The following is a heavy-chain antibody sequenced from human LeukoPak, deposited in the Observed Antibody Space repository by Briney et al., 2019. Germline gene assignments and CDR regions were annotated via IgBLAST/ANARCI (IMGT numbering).Heavy chain of an antibody. CDR1: GGSIGSSIYY. Sequence: SETLSLTCTVSGGSIGSSIYYWGWIRQPPGKGLEWIGNIYYSGSTYYNPSLKSRVTISIDTSKDQFSLKLSSVTAADTAVYYCARSLPAIVVVVAATHGDWFDPWGQGTLVTVSS. V-gene: IGHV4-39*07. D-gene: IGHD2-15*01. CDR2: IYYSGST. J-gene: IGHJ5*02. CDR3: ARSLPAIVVVVAATHGDWFDP.